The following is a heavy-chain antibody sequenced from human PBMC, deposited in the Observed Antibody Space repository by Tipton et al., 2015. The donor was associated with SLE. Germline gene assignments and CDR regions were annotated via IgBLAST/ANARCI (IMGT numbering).Heavy chain of an antibody. D-gene: IGHD3-10*01. J-gene: IGHJ3*02. V-gene: IGHV3-43D*04. CDR3: ARGFMVRGVSDAFDM. Sequence: SLRLSCAASGFTFDDYAMHWVRQAPGKGLEWVSLISWDGGSTYYADSVKGRFTISRDNSKNSLYLQMNSLRAEDTAVYYCARGFMVRGVSDAFDMWGQGTMVTVSS. CDR2: ISWDGGST. CDR1: GFTFDDYA.